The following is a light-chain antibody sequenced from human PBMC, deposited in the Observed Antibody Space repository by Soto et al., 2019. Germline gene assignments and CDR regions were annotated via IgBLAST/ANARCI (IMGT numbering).Light chain of an antibody. CDR3: QQYKSYSLT. V-gene: IGKV1-5*03. J-gene: IGKJ4*01. Sequence: DIQMTQSPSTLSASVGDRVTITCRASQSISSWLAWYQQKPGKAPKLLIYKASSLESGVPSRFSGSGSETEFTLAISSLQADDFATYYCQQYKSYSLTFGGGTKVDIK. CDR2: KAS. CDR1: QSISSW.